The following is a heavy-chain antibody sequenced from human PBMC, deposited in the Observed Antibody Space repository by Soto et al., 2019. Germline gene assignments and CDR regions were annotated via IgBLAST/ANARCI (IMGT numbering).Heavy chain of an antibody. V-gene: IGHV1-2*02. CDR2: VHPNSGGT. D-gene: IGHD2-2*01. CDR3: SFAPNWTYQLTRY. CDR1: GYTFSVYH. Sequence: DSVKVSCKASGYTFSVYHMHWVRQAPGQGLEWMGWVHPNSGGTNYAQSFEGRVTMTRDTSINTAYMELSRLTSDDTAVYYCSFAPNWTYQLTRYWGRGTQLTV. J-gene: IGHJ4*02.